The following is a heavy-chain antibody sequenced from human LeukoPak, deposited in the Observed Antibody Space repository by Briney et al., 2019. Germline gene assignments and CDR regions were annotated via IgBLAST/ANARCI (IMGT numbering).Heavy chain of an antibody. D-gene: IGHD2-21*01. CDR3: ARERMTSSLVLIDN. CDR2: IIAWNGNT. V-gene: IGHV1-18*01. Sequence: ASPKVSCKASGYTFTNFGISWIRQAPGQGLEWMGWIIAWNGNTNYAQNFRGRVTMTTDAFSNTAYMWLRTLTSDDTAMYYCARERMTSSLVLIDNWGQGTLVTVSS. J-gene: IGHJ4*02. CDR1: GYTFTNFG.